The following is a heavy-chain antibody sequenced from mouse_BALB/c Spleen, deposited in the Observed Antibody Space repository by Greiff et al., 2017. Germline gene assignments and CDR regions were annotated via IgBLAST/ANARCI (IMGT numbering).Heavy chain of an antibody. V-gene: IGHV5-17*02. CDR3: ARGGHYYGYWYFDV. D-gene: IGHD1-2*01. Sequence: EVKLMESGGGLVQPGGSRKLSCAASGFTFSSFGMHWVRQAPEKGLEWVAYISSGSSTIYYADTVKGRFTISRDNPKNTLFLQMTSLRSEDTAMYYCARGGHYYGYWYFDVWGAGTTVTVSS. CDR2: ISSGSSTI. J-gene: IGHJ1*01. CDR1: GFTFSSFG.